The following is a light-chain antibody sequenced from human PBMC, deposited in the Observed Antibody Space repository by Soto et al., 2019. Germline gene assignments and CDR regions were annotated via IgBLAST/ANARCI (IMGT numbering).Light chain of an antibody. Sequence: EVVLTQSPATLSLATGERATLSCRASENVRTFVDWYQQKPGQAPRLLIYGASNMAACIPARFSGSGSGTDFTLTISNLEPGDFAVYYCQQHSHWPPWTFGQGTRV. CDR2: GAS. CDR3: QQHSHWPPWT. CDR1: ENVRTF. V-gene: IGKV3-11*01. J-gene: IGKJ1*01.